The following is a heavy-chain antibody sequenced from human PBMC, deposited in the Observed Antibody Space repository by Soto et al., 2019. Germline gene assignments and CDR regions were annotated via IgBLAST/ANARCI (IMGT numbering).Heavy chain of an antibody. D-gene: IGHD3-22*01. CDR2: ISYDGSNK. J-gene: IGHJ3*02. V-gene: IGHV3-30*18. Sequence: GGSLRLSCAASGFTFSSYGMHWVRQAPGKGLEWVAVISYDGSNKYYAGSVKGRFTISRDNSKNTLYLQMNSLRAEDTAVYYCAKGSYYYDSSGGDAFDIWGQGTMVTVSS. CDR1: GFTFSSYG. CDR3: AKGSYYYDSSGGDAFDI.